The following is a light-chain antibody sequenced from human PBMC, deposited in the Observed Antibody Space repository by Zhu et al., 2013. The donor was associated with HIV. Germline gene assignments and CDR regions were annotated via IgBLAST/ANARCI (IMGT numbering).Light chain of an antibody. J-gene: IGKJ5*01. CDR2: GAS. CDR1: QSVSSN. V-gene: IGKV3-15*01. CDR3: QQYNKWPPIT. Sequence: EIVMTQSPATLSVSPGERATLSCRASQSVSSNLAWYQQKPGQPPRLLIYGASTRATGIPARFSGSGSGTEFTLTISSLQSEDFGVYYCQQYNKWPPITFGQGTRLEIK.